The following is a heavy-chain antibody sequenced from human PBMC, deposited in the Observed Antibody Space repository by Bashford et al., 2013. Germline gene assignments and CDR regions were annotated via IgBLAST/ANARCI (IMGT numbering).Heavy chain of an antibody. V-gene: IGHV3-30-3*01. D-gene: IGHD1-1*01. CDR1: GFTFSSYA. J-gene: IGHJ6*02. Sequence: GGSLRLSCAASGFTFSSYAMHWVRQAPGKGLEWVAVISYDGSNKYYADSVKGRFTISRDNSKNTLYLQMNSLRAEDTAVYYCARGCWNPAVGYYGMDVWGQGTTVTVSS. CDR3: ARGCWNPAVGYYGMDV. CDR2: ISYDGSNK.